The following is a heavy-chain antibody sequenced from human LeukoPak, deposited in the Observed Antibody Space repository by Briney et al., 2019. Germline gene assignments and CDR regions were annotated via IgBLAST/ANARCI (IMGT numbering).Heavy chain of an antibody. D-gene: IGHD4-11*01. Sequence: GGSLRLSCATSGFTFSHYGMHWARQAPGKGLEWVAVIWSDGTEKYYGDSVKGRFTISRDNSKKTVYLQMNSLRVEDRAVYYCAKDAQRGFDFSNSLESWGQGTLVTVSS. CDR1: GFTFSHYG. CDR2: IWSDGTEK. CDR3: AKDAQRGFDFSNSLES. J-gene: IGHJ4*02. V-gene: IGHV3-33*06.